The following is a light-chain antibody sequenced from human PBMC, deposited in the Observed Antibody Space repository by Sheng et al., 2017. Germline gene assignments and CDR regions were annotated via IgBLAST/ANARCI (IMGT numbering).Light chain of an antibody. CDR2: DAS. CDR1: QSVASTY. V-gene: IGKV3-11*01. Sequence: EIVLTQSPGTLSLSPGETATLSCRASQSVASTYLAWYQQRPGQAPRLLIYDASNRATGIPARFSGSGSGTDFTLTISSLEPEDFAVYYCQQRSNWPRTFGQGTKVEIK. J-gene: IGKJ1*01. CDR3: QQRSNWPRT.